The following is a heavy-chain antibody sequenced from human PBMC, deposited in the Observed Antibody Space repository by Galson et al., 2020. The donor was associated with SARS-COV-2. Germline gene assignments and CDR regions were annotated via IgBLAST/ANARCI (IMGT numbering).Heavy chain of an antibody. CDR2: INSDGTTT. CDR3: VSGMYCSGDNWYG. J-gene: IGHJ4*02. D-gene: IGHD2-15*01. CDR1: GVTPSTYW. V-gene: IGHV3-74*01. Sequence: GGSLRLPCAASGVTPSTYWMHWIRQLPGKGLVWVALINSDGTTTSYADSVKGRFTISRDNAKNTMYLQVNSLRAEDTAVYYCVSGMYCSGDNWYGWGQGTLVTVCS.